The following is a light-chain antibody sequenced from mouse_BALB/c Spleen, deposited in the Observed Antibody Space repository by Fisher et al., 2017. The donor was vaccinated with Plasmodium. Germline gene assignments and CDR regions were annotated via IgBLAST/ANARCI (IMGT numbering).Light chain of an antibody. Sequence: DIVLTQSTATLSVTPGDRVSLSCRASQSISNYLHWYQQKSHESPRLLISYSSQSISGIPSRFSGSGSGTDFTLSINSGETEDFGMYFCQHSDSWPLTFGAGTKLELK. V-gene: IGKV5-45*01. CDR2: YSS. CDR3: QHSDSWPLT. J-gene: IGKJ5*01. CDR1: QSISNY.